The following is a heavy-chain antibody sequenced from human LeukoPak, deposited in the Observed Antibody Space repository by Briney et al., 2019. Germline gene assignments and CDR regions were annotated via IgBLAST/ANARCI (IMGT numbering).Heavy chain of an antibody. J-gene: IGHJ4*02. CDR3: AKAPDGYNYWYNY. CDR2: ISGGGGST. CDR1: GFTFSSYG. V-gene: IGHV3-23*01. Sequence: PGGSLRLSCAASGFTFSSYGMHWVRQAPGKGLEWVSAISGGGGSTYYADSVKGRFTISRDNSKNTLYLQMNSLRVEDTAVYYCAKAPDGYNYWYNYWGQGTLVTVSS. D-gene: IGHD5-24*01.